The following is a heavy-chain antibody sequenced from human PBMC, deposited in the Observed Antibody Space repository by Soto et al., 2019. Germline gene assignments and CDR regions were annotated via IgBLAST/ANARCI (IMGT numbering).Heavy chain of an antibody. CDR3: ARGTYSSSWYYSGVNWFDP. CDR1: GGSISSYY. V-gene: IGHV4-59*01. J-gene: IGHJ5*02. CDR2: IYYSGST. D-gene: IGHD6-13*01. Sequence: SETLSLTCTVSGGSISSYYWSWIRQPPGKGLEWIGYIYYSGSTNYNPSLKSRVTISVDTSKNQFSLKLSSVTAADTAVYYCARGTYSSSWYYSGVNWFDPWGQGTLVTVSS.